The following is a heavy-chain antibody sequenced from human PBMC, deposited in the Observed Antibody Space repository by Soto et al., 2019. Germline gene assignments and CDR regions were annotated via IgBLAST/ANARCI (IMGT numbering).Heavy chain of an antibody. D-gene: IGHD1-26*01. CDR3: ARDALRLSPVGRPGDY. V-gene: IGHV1-18*04. CDR1: GYTFTSYG. CDR2: ISAYNGNT. J-gene: IGHJ4*02. Sequence: QVQLVQSGAEVKKPGASVKVSCKASGYTFTSYGISWVRQAPGQGPEWMGWISAYNGNTNYAQKLQGRVTMTTDTSTSTAYMELRSLRSDDTAVYYCARDALRLSPVGRPGDYWGQGTLVTVSS.